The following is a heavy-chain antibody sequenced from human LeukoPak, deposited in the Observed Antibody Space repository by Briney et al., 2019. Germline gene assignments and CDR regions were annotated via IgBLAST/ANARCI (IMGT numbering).Heavy chain of an antibody. CDR3: DRGDRYYASSGYLDY. J-gene: IGHJ4*02. CDR1: GGSISSGGYY. CDR2: IYYIGST. Sequence: SQTLSLTCTVSGGSISSGGYYCGWIRQHPGKGLEWIGYIYYIGSTYYNPSLKSRVTISVDKSNNQFSLKLRSLTAAAKAAYYCDRGDRYYASSGYLDYWGQGTLVTVSS. D-gene: IGHD3-22*01. V-gene: IGHV4-31*03.